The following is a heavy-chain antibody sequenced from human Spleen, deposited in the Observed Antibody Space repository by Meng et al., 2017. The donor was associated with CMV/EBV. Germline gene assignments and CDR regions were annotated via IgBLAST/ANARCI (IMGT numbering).Heavy chain of an antibody. V-gene: IGHV1-18*01. J-gene: IGHJ4*02. CDR2: ITIYNGNT. Sequence: ASVKVSCKASGYRFRSYDISWVRQAPGQGLEFLGRITIYNGNTNAAQRFQGRLTLTSDTSTDTAYMELSGLRSDDTAVYYCARDDNWGPDYWGQGTLVTVSS. CDR1: GYRFRSYD. D-gene: IGHD7-27*01. CDR3: ARDDNWGPDY.